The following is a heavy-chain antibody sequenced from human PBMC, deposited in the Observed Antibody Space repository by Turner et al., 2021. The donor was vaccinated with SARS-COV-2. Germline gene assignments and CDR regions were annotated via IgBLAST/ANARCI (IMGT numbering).Heavy chain of an antibody. J-gene: IGHJ3*02. CDR2: INHSGST. CDR3: ARLKYYYDSSGTDDAFDI. Sequence: QVQLQQWGAGLLKPSETLSLTCAVYGGSFSGDYWSWIRQPPGKGLEWIGEINHSGSTNYNPSLESRVTISVDTSKNRFSLKLSSVTAADTAVYYCARLKYYYDSSGTDDAFDIWGQGTMVTVSS. CDR1: GGSFSGDY. V-gene: IGHV4-34*01. D-gene: IGHD3-22*01.